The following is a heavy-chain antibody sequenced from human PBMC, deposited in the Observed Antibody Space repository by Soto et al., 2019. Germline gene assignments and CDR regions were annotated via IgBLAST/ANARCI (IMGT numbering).Heavy chain of an antibody. CDR2: ISWNSGRV. Sequence: SLRLSCAVAGFTFNDYAMHWVRQGPGKGLEWISSISWNSGRVDYADSVKGRFTTSRDNAKNSLYLHMNSLTTEDTAVYYCTRDASRDSSARGWFDPWGPGTLVTVSS. J-gene: IGHJ5*02. V-gene: IGHV3-9*01. CDR1: GFTFNDYA. CDR3: TRDASRDSSARGWFDP. D-gene: IGHD6-13*01.